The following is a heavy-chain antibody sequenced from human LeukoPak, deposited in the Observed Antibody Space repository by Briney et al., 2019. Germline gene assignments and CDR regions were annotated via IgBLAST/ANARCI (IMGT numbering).Heavy chain of an antibody. D-gene: IGHD3-10*01. Sequence: GGSLRLSCAASGFTFNSYTMNWVRQAPGKGLEWVSSISSGSSYIYYADSVKGRFTISRDNAKTTLYLQMNSLRDEDTAVYYCAGDLISGSGSLGYWGQGTLVTVSS. V-gene: IGHV3-21*01. J-gene: IGHJ4*02. CDR1: GFTFNSYT. CDR2: ISSGSSYI. CDR3: AGDLISGSGSLGY.